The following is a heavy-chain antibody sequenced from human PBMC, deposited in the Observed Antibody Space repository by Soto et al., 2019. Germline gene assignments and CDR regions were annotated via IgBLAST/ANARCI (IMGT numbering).Heavy chain of an antibody. CDR2: INWNGGST. V-gene: IGHV3-20*01. J-gene: IGHJ6*03. CDR1: GFTFDDYG. CDR3: ARALRSYRRRDYYYYMDV. Sequence: GGSLRLSCAASGFTFDDYGMSWVRQAPGKGLEWVSGINWNGGSTGYADSVKGRFTISRDNAKNSLYLQMNSLRAEDTALYHCARALRSYRRRDYYYYMDVWGKGTTVTVSS. D-gene: IGHD3-16*02.